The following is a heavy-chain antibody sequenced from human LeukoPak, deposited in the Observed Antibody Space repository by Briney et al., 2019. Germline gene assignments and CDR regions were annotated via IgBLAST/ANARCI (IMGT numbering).Heavy chain of an antibody. CDR1: GFTFSSYW. CDR2: IKQDGSEK. V-gene: IGHV3-7*01. CDR3: ARCGYCSSTSCRGGFQH. D-gene: IGHD2-2*01. J-gene: IGHJ1*01. Sequence: PGGSVRLSCAASGFTFSSYWMSWVRQAPGKGLEWVANIKQDGSEKYYVDSVKGRFTISRDNAKNSLCLQMNSLRAEDTAVYYCARCGYCSSTSCRGGFQHWGQGTLVTVSS.